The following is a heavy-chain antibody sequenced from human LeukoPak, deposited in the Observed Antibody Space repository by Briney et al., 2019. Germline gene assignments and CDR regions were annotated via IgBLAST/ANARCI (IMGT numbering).Heavy chain of an antibody. CDR1: GYSISSGYY. D-gene: IGHD3-3*01. J-gene: IGHJ5*02. Sequence: PSETLSLTCTVSGYSISSGYYWGWIRQPPGKGLEWIGSIYHSGSTYYNPSLKSRVTISVDTSKNQFSLKLSSVTAADTAVYYCARDGGSDFWSGPIWVGNWFDPWGQGTLVTVSS. V-gene: IGHV4-38-2*02. CDR3: ARDGGSDFWSGPIWVGNWFDP. CDR2: IYHSGST.